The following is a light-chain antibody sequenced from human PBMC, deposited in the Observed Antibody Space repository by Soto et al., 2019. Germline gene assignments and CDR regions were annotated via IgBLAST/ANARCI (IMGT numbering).Light chain of an antibody. CDR2: AAS. CDR3: QQLNSYPLT. Sequence: DIQLTQSPSFLSASVGDRVTITCRASQGISSYLAWYQQKPGQAPKFLIYAASTLESGVPSRFSGSGSGTEFTLTITSLQPEDFATYYCQQLNSYPLTFGGGTKVEIK. CDR1: QGISSY. V-gene: IGKV1-9*01. J-gene: IGKJ4*01.